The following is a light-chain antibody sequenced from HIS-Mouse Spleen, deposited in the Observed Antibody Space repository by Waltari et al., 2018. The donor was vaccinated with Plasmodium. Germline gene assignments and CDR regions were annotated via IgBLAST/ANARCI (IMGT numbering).Light chain of an antibody. J-gene: IGLJ3*02. CDR1: SSDVGSYNL. CDR3: CSYAGSSTFV. CDR2: EGS. Sequence: QSALTQPAPVSGSPAQSITISCPGPSSDVGSYNLVSWYQQPPGKAPKLMIYEGSKRPSGVSNRFSGSKSGNTASLTISGLQAEDEADYYCCSYAGSSTFVFGGGTKLTVL. V-gene: IGLV2-23*03.